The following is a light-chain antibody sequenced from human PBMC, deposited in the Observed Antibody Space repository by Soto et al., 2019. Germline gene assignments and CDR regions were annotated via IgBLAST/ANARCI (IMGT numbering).Light chain of an antibody. CDR3: QQIYSAPLT. CDR2: KAS. Sequence: DIQMTQSPSALSASVGDRVAITCRASQSISSWLAWYQQKPGKAPKLLIYKASSLESGVPSRFSGSGSGTEFTLTISSLQPDDFATYFCQQIYSAPLTFGGGTKVDI. V-gene: IGKV1-5*03. J-gene: IGKJ4*01. CDR1: QSISSW.